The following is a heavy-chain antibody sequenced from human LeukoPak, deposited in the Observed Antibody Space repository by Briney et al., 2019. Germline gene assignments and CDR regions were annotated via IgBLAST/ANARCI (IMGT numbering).Heavy chain of an antibody. D-gene: IGHD5-12*01. CDR1: GGSLSSYY. V-gene: IGHV4-59*08. CDR2: IYDSGSS. CDR3: ARHAESGYDRFDH. Sequence: PSETLSLTCPVSGGSLSSYYWSWIRQPAGKGLEWIGYIYDSGSSNYKSPLKSRVTMSGDTSKNQFSLKLSSVTPADTAVYYCARHAESGYDRFDHWGQGTLVTVSS. J-gene: IGHJ4*02.